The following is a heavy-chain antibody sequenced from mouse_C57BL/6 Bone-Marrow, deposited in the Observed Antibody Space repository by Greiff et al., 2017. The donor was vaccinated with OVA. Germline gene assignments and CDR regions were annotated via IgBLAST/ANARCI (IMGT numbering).Heavy chain of an antibody. CDR3: ARSQTWTNYAMDY. CDR1: GFTFTDYY. J-gene: IGHJ4*01. Sequence: EVMLVESGGGLVQPGGSLSLSCAASGFTFTDYYMSWVRQPPGKALEWVGFIRNKANGYTTEYSASVKGRFTISRDNSQSILYLQMNALRAEDSATYYCARSQTWTNYAMDYWGQGTSVTVSS. CDR2: IRNKANGYTT. V-gene: IGHV7-3*01.